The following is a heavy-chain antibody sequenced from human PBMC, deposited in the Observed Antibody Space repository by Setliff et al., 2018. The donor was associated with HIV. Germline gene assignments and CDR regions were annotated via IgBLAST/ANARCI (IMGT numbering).Heavy chain of an antibody. V-gene: IGHV4-61*09. D-gene: IGHD3-16*01. CDR1: SDSTSSGSYY. Sequence: PSETLSLTCSVSSDSTSSGSYYWSWIRLPAGKGLEWIGQIHTSGSTNYNPSLKSRLTISIDASKNQFSLKLNSVTATDTAVYYCARRTFGSGRIDPWGQGTLVTVSS. CDR3: ARRTFGSGRIDP. CDR2: IHTSGST. J-gene: IGHJ5*02.